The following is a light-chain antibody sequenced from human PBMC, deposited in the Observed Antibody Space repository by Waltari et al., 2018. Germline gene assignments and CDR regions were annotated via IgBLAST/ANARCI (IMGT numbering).Light chain of an antibody. Sequence: AIRMTQSPSSLSASTGDRVTITCRASQGVNSYLAWYQQKPGKAPNLLIYAASTLQSGVPSRFSGSGSGTDFSLIISCLQSEDFATYYCQQYYSYPWTFGQGTKVEI. V-gene: IGKV1-8*01. CDR1: QGVNSY. J-gene: IGKJ1*01. CDR2: AAS. CDR3: QQYYSYPWT.